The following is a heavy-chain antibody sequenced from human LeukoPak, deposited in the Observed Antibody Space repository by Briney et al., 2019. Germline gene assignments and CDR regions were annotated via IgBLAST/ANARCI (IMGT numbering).Heavy chain of an antibody. CDR2: IWYDGSNK. CDR3: ARGSLGTIAEAGTLDY. Sequence: GGSLRLSCAASGFTFSNYGMHWVRQAPGKGLEWVAVIWYDGSNKYYADSVKGRFTISRDNSKNTLYLLMNSLRAEDTAVYYCARGSLGTIAEAGTLDYWGQGILVTVSS. V-gene: IGHV3-33*01. J-gene: IGHJ4*02. D-gene: IGHD6-19*01. CDR1: GFTFSNYG.